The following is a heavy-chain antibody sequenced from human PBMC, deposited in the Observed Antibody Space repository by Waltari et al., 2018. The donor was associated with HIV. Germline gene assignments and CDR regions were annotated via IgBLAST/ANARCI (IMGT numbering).Heavy chain of an antibody. CDR1: GFPFDDYA. CDR3: AKGDSGSWSFRGNWFDP. J-gene: IGHJ5*02. CDR2: ISWNGGNI. V-gene: IGHV3-9*01. Sequence: EVQLVESGGGLVQPGRSLRLSCVVSGFPFDDYAMHWVRQPPGKGLQWVSGISWNGGNIAYADSVKGRFTISRDNAKNSLYLQMTSLRTEDTALYYCAKGDSGSWSFRGNWFDPWGQGTVVTVSS. D-gene: IGHD1-26*01.